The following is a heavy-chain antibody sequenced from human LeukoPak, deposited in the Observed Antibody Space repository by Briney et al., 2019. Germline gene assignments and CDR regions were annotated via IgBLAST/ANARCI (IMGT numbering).Heavy chain of an antibody. CDR3: ARGADHGGSYYPD. CDR2: ITTSNYI. Sequence: GGSLRLSCAASGFTFSSYTMNWVRQAPGKGLEWVSSITTSNYIYYADSVKGRFTISRDNTKNSLYLQMNSLRAEDTAVYYCARGADHGGSYYPDWGQGTRVTVSS. CDR1: GFTFSSYT. J-gene: IGHJ4*02. V-gene: IGHV3-21*01. D-gene: IGHD3-10*01.